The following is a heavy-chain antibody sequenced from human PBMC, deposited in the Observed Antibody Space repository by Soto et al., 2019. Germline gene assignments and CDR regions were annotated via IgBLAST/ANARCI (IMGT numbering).Heavy chain of an antibody. Sequence: EVQLVESGGGWIQPGGSLRLSCAASGFIVRSNYMTWVRQAPGKGREWVSVIYSSGNIYYPDSVKGRFTTSRDNSQNTFFLQMNSRRAEDTAVYYCARDSGMIRGNSGMDVWGQGTTVIVSS. D-gene: IGHD3-10*01. CDR1: GFIVRSNY. CDR2: IYSSGNI. J-gene: IGHJ6*02. V-gene: IGHV3-53*01. CDR3: ARDSGMIRGNSGMDV.